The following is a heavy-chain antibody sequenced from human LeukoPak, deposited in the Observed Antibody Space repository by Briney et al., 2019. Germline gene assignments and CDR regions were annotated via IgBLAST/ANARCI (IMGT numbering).Heavy chain of an antibody. D-gene: IGHD4-17*01. V-gene: IGHV4-34*01. CDR3: AREPGYGDYGNAFDI. J-gene: IGHJ3*02. CDR2: INHSGST. Sequence: PSETLSLTCTVSRGSISSYYWSWIGQPPGKGLEWIGEINHSGSTNYNPSRKSRVTISVDTTKNQFSLKLSSVTAADTAVYYCAREPGYGDYGNAFDIWGQGTMVTVSS. CDR1: RGSISSYY.